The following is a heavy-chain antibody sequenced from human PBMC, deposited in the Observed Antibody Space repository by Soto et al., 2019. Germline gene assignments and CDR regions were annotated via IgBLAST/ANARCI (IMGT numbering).Heavy chain of an antibody. CDR3: HGYGY. V-gene: IGHV3-53*01. J-gene: IGHJ4*02. Sequence: EVQLVESGGGLIQPGGSLRLSCVVSGFTVSSTNYMSWVRQAPGKGLECVSVFYSGGTTFYAASVKGRFTISRDNSKNTLYLQMNSLIAEDTAVYYCHGYGYWGQGTLVTVSS. CDR1: GFTVSSTNY. CDR2: FYSGGTT. D-gene: IGHD5-12*01.